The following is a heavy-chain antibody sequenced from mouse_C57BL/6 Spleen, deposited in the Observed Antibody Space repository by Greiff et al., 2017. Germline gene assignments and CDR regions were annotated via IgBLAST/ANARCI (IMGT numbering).Heavy chain of an antibody. J-gene: IGHJ3*01. V-gene: IGHV2-5*01. Sequence: QVQLKESGPGLVQPSQSLSITCTVSGFSLTSYGVHWVRQSPGKGLEWLGVIWRGGSTDYNAAFMSRLSITKDNSKSRVFFKMNSLQADDTAIYDCAKGHDGYAPWLAYWGQGTLVTVSA. D-gene: IGHD2-3*01. CDR1: GFSLTSYG. CDR2: IWRGGST. CDR3: AKGHDGYAPWLAY.